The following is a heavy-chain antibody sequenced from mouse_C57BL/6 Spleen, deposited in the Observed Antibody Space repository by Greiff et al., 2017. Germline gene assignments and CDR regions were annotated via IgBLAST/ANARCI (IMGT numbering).Heavy chain of an antibody. V-gene: IGHV7-3*01. J-gene: IGHJ2*01. CDR1: GFTFTGYC. Sequence: EVQLVESGGGLVQPGGSLSLSCAASGFTFTGYCMSWVRQPPGKALEWLGFIRNKTDGYTTEYSASVKGRFTISRDTSQSILYLQMNALRAEDSATYYWARQTGTGYFDYWGQGTTLTVSS. D-gene: IGHD4-1*01. CDR2: IRNKTDGYTT. CDR3: ARQTGTGYFDY.